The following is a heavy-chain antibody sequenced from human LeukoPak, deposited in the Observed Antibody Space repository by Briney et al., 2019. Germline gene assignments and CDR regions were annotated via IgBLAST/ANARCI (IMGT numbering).Heavy chain of an antibody. D-gene: IGHD5-18*01. CDR1: GGSISSYY. CDR3: ARVAGIQLWLFDY. V-gene: IGHV4-59*01. J-gene: IGHJ4*02. CDR2: IYYTGST. Sequence: SETLSLTCTVSGGSISSYYWNWIRQPPGKGLQWIGYIYYTGSTNYNPSLKSRVTISVDTSKNQFSLKLSSVTAADTAVYYCARVAGIQLWLFDYWGQGTLVTVSS.